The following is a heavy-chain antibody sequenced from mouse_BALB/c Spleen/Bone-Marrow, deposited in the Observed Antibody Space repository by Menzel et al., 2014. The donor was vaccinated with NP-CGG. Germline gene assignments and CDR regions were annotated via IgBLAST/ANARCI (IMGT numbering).Heavy chain of an antibody. J-gene: IGHJ3*01. CDR3: ARHRQLTTAN. CDR1: GFAFSSYD. Sequence: EVKLVESGGGLVKPGGSLKLSCAASGFAFSSYDMSWVRQTPEQRLEWVAYISSGGGSTYYPDTAKGRFTISGDNAKNTLYLQMSSLKSEDTAMYYCARHRQLTTANWGQGTLVTVSA. CDR2: ISSGGGST. D-gene: IGHD1-1*01. V-gene: IGHV5-12-1*01.